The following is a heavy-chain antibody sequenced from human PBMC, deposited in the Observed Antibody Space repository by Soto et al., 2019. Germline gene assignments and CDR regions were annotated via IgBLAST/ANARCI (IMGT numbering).Heavy chain of an antibody. CDR3: AREDKTSWSGYDAFDI. V-gene: IGHV4-38-2*02. CDR2: IYHSGST. CDR1: GYSISSGYY. D-gene: IGHD3-3*01. Sequence: SETLSLTCTVSGYSISSGYYWGWIRQPPGKGLEWIGSIYHSGSTYYNPSLKSRVTISVDTSKNQFSLKLSSVTAADTAVYYCAREDKTSWSGYDAFDIWGQGTMVTVSS. J-gene: IGHJ3*02.